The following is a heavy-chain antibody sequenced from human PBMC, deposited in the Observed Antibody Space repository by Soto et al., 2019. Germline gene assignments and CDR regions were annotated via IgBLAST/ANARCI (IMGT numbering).Heavy chain of an antibody. CDR2: ISAYNGNT. CDR1: GYTLTSYG. CDR3: ARHEPVNYDFWSGYYPGGYYYYNGMDF. Sequence: GASVKVSCKASGYTLTSYGISWVRQAPGQGLEWMGWISAYNGNTNYAQKLQGRVTMTTDTSTSTAYMELRSLRSDDTAVYYCARHEPVNYDFWSGYYPGGYYYYNGMDFWGQGTTGTVS. J-gene: IGHJ6*02. D-gene: IGHD3-3*01. V-gene: IGHV1-18*04.